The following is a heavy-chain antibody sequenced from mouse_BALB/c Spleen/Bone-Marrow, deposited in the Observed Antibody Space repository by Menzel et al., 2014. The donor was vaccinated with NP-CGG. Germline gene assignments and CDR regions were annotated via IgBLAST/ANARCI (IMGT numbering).Heavy chain of an antibody. CDR2: IDPSNGNI. J-gene: IGHJ3*01. CDR1: GFTFNGTY. CDR3: APYNYGRWVAN. V-gene: IGHV14-3*02. D-gene: IGHD1-1*01. Sequence: EVQLQESGAELVKPGASVKLSCTASGFTFNGTYMHWVKQRPGQGLEWIGRIDPSNGNIRFDQKFQGKATLTADTSSNPAYLQPSSLTSEDTAVYYCAPYNYGRWVANWGQGTLVTVSA.